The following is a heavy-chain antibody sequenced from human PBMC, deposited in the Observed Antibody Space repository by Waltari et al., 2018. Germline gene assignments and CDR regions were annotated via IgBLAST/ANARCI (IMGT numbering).Heavy chain of an antibody. Sequence: EVQLVESGGGLVQPGGSLRRSCVASGFRLGGYYIALVRRAPGKGLGLVAKIKFRGSSTLYCEFMGGRINISREKHKNSLVPEKKNLGIDEPGVYFCWGGSASYVRFWECWGKGTLVTVSS. D-gene: IGHD3-10*01. CDR1: GFRLGGYY. J-gene: IGHJ4*02. CDR3: WGGSASYVRFWEC. CDR2: IKFRGSST. V-gene: IGHV3-7*03.